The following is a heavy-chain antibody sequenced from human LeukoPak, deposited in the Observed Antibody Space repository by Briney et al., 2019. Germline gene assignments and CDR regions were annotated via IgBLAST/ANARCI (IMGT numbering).Heavy chain of an antibody. CDR1: GFTFSSYE. Sequence: PGGSLRLSCAASGFTFSSYEMNWVRQAPGKGLEWVSYISSSGSTIYYADSVKGRFTISRDNAKNSLYLQMNSLRAEDTAVYYCARGAAAGTVVDYWGQGTLVTVSS. V-gene: IGHV3-48*03. D-gene: IGHD6-13*01. J-gene: IGHJ4*02. CDR2: ISSSGSTI. CDR3: ARGAAAGTVVDY.